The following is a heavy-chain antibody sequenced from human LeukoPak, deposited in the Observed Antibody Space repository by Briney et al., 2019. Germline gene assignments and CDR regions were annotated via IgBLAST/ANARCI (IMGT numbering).Heavy chain of an antibody. D-gene: IGHD2-15*01. V-gene: IGHV4-34*01. CDR3: ARVRGVVVVVAATPMSSSFDI. J-gene: IGHJ3*02. CDR1: GGSFSGYY. CDR2: INHSGST. Sequence: PSETLSLTCAVYGGSFSGYYWSWIRQPPGKGLEWIGEINHSGSTNYNPSLKSRVTISVDTSKNQFSLKLSSVTAADTAVYYCARVRGVVVVVAATPMSSSFDIWGQGTMVTASS.